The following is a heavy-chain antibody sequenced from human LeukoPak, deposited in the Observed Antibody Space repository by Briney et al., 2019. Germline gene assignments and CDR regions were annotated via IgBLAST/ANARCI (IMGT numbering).Heavy chain of an antibody. V-gene: IGHV1-18*04. CDR1: GYTFTGYY. D-gene: IGHD3-22*01. Sequence: ASVKVSCKASGYTFTGYYMHWVRQAPGQGLEWMGWISAYNGNTNYAQKLQGRVTMTTDTSTSTAYMELRSLRSDDTAVYYCARGRVFAWLYHYWGQGTLVTVSS. J-gene: IGHJ4*02. CDR3: ARGRVFAWLYHY. CDR2: ISAYNGNT.